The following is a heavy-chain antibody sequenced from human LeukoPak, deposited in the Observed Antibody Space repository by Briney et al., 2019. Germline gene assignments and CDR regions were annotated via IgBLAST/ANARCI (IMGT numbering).Heavy chain of an antibody. V-gene: IGHV4-31*03. CDR2: ISHSGST. Sequence: SQTLSLTCTVSGGSISSGGYFWSWVRQHPGKGLEWIGYISHSGSTYYNPSLKSRVTISVDTSKNQFSLKLSSVTAADTAVYYCARISTTVVTPWFDYWGQGTLVTVSS. CDR1: GGSISSGGYF. CDR3: ARISTTVVTPWFDY. J-gene: IGHJ4*02. D-gene: IGHD4-23*01.